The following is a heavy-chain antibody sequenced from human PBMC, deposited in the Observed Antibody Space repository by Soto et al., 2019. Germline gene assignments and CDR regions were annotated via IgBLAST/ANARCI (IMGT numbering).Heavy chain of an antibody. V-gene: IGHV1-18*01. J-gene: IGHJ4*02. CDR1: GYTFTSYG. CDR2: ISAYNGNT. CDR3: ARDLGDGEPYYYGSGSYFYFDY. D-gene: IGHD3-10*01. Sequence: QVQLVQSGAEVKKPGASVKVSCKASGYTFTSYGISWVRQAPGQGLERMGWISAYNGNTNYAQKLQGRVTMTTDTSTSTAYMELRSLRSDDSAVYYCARDLGDGEPYYYGSGSYFYFDYWGQGTLVTVSS.